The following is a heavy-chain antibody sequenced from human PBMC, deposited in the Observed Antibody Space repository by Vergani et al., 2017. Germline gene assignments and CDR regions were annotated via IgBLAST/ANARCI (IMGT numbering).Heavy chain of an antibody. D-gene: IGHD3-16*01. CDR3: AKDSLGYYGMDV. V-gene: IGHV3-23*04. CDR2: ISDSGGST. J-gene: IGHJ6*02. CDR1: GFTFSGYA. Sequence: VQLVESGGGVVQPGRSLRLSCVASGFTFSGYAMSWVRQAPGKGLEWVSSISDSGGSTFYADSVKGRFTISRDNSKNTLYLQMNSLRVEDTAVYDCAKDSLGYYGMDVWGQGTTVTVSS.